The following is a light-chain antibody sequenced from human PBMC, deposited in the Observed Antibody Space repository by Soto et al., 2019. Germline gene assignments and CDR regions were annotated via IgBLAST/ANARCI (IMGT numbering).Light chain of an antibody. CDR3: QQRSNRPLT. Sequence: IELPRCLSTLPLSPGERATVSLMASQSVSSYLAWYQQKPGQAPRLLIYDASNRATGIPARYSGRGSGTDFTPTISSLEPEDFAVYYCQQRSNRPLTVGGGTKVDIK. J-gene: IGKJ4*01. V-gene: IGKV3-11*01. CDR1: QSVSSY. CDR2: DAS.